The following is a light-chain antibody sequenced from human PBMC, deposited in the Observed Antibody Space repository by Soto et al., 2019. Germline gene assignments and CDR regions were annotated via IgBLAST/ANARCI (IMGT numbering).Light chain of an antibody. V-gene: IGLV2-11*01. CDR3: CSYAGTYSPV. CDR1: SSDVGAYNF. Sequence: QSALTQPPSVSGSPGQSVTISCTGTSSDVGAYNFVSWYQQHPGKAPKLIIFDVSARPSGAPDRFSGSKSGNTASLTISGLQADDEADYYCCSYAGTYSPVLGGGTKLTVL. J-gene: IGLJ2*01. CDR2: DVS.